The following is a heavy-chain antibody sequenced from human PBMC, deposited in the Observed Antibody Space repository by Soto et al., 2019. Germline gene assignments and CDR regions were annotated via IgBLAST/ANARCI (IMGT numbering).Heavy chain of an antibody. V-gene: IGHV4-31*03. J-gene: IGHJ4*02. CDR2: IYYSGST. CDR1: GGSISSGGYY. CDR3: ARSYYDFWSCYRDIYYFDY. Sequence: QVQLQESGTGLVKPSQTLSLTCTVSGGSISSGGYYWSWIRQHPGKGLEWIGYIYYSGSTHYNPSLKSRVTISVDTATNQFSLKLSSVTAADTVVYYCARSYYDFWSCYRDIYYFDYWGQGTLVTVSS. D-gene: IGHD3-3*01.